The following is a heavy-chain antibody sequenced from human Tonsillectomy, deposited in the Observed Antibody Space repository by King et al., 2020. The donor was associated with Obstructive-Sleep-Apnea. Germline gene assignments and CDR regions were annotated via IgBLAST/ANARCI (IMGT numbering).Heavy chain of an antibody. D-gene: IGHD6-19*01. CDR2: IKSKIDGGTT. J-gene: IGHJ6*02. V-gene: IGHV3-15*01. CDR1: GFTFSNAW. CDR3: IRDPSWRAVAYSSDGMDV. Sequence: VQLVESGGGLVKPGGSLRLSCEASGFTFSNAWMSWVRQAPGKGLDWVGRIKSKIDGGTTDNAAPVKGRFTISRDDSKNTVYLQMNSLKIEDTAVYYCIRDPSWRAVAYSSDGMDVWGQGTTVTVSS.